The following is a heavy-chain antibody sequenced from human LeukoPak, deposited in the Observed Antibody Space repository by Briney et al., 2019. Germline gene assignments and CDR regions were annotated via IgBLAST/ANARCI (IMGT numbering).Heavy chain of an antibody. V-gene: IGHV4-61*02. J-gene: IGHJ5*02. D-gene: IGHD3-10*01. CDR2: IYSSGST. CDR1: GGSISSGSYY. Sequence: SSETLSLTCTVSGGSISSGSYYWNWIRQPAGKGLEWIGRIYSSGSTNYNPSLKSRVTISVDTSKNQFSLKLSSVTAADTAVYYCAREGLNMVRGVIPKEAWGWFDPWGQGTLVTVSS. CDR3: AREGLNMVRGVIPKEAWGWFDP.